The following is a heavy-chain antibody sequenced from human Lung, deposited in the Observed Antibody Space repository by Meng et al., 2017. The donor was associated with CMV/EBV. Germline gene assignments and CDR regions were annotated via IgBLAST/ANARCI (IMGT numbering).Heavy chain of an antibody. CDR2: INNSSSYI. J-gene: IGHJ4*02. CDR3: ARDLIVGTAYFDY. D-gene: IGHD1-26*01. V-gene: IGHV3-21*01. Sequence: GEXXKISCAASGFTFSTYSMNWVRQAPGKGLEWVSSINNSSSYIYYADSVKGRFTISRDNAKNSLYLQMNSLRAEDTAVYYCARDLIVGTAYFDYWGQGTLVTVSS. CDR1: GFTFSTYS.